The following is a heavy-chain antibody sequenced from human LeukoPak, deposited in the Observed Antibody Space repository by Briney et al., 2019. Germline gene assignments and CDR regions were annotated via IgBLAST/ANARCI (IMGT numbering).Heavy chain of an antibody. V-gene: IGHV3-7*01. CDR2: IKQDGSDK. CDR3: AREDYYASSGYWSY. Sequence: GGSLRLSCAASGFTFSSYWMTWVRQTPGKGLEWVASIKQDGSDKSYVVSVKGRFTISRDNAKNTLFLQMNSLRAEDTALYYCAREDYYASSGYWSYWGQGTLVTVSS. J-gene: IGHJ4*02. CDR1: GFTFSSYW. D-gene: IGHD3-22*01.